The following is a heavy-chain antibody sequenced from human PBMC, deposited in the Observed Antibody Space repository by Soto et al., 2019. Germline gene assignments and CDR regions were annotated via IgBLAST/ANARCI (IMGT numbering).Heavy chain of an antibody. CDR1: GYPFSKYG. J-gene: IGHJ5*02. V-gene: IGHV1-18*04. CDR2: IKPDNGDT. D-gene: IGHD5-12*01. CDR3: ATSYDSGFDP. Sequence: QLQLVQSGAEVERPGASVRVSCKAYGYPFSKYGISWIRQAPGQGLEWMGWIKPDNGDTNYAQKFQGRVTMTTDTSSNTCYMELRSLRSDDTAVYYCATSYDSGFDPWGQGTLVSVSS.